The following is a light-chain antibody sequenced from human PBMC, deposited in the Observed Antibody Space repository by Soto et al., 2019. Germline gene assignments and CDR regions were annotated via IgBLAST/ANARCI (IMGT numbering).Light chain of an antibody. V-gene: IGKV3-20*01. CDR1: QSVSSTY. CDR3: QQYESSPLT. J-gene: IGKJ4*01. CDR2: PAS. Sequence: EIVLTQSPDTLSLSPGERATLSCRPSQSVSSTYLAWYQQKPGQAPRLLIYPASTRATGIPDRFSGSGSGTDVTLTISRLEPEDFAVSYCQQYESSPLTFGGGTKVEIK.